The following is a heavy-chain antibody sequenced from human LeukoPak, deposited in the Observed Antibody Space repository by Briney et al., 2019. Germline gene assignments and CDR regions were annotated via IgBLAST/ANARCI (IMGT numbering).Heavy chain of an antibody. V-gene: IGHV3-23*01. Sequence: PGGSLRLSCAASGFIFSSYAMSWVRQAPGKGLEWVSAISGSGGSTYYADSVKGRFTISRDNSKNTLYLQMNSLRAEDTAVYYCASHSLRYFDWSPFDYWGQGTLVTVSS. CDR3: ASHSLRYFDWSPFDY. CDR2: ISGSGGST. J-gene: IGHJ4*02. CDR1: GFIFSSYA. D-gene: IGHD3-9*01.